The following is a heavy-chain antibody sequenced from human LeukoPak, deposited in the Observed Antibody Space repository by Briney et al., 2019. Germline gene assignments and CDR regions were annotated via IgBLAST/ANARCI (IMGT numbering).Heavy chain of an antibody. CDR3: ARSAVVVVPAAIFDY. CDR2: INHSGST. V-gene: IGHV4-34*01. CDR1: GGSFSGYY. D-gene: IGHD2-2*01. J-gene: IGHJ4*02. Sequence: SETLSLTCAVYGGSFSGYYWSWIRQPPGKGLEWIGEINHSGSTNYNPSLKSRVTISVDTSKNQFSLKLSSVTAADTAVYYCARSAVVVVPAAIFDYWGQGTLVTVSS.